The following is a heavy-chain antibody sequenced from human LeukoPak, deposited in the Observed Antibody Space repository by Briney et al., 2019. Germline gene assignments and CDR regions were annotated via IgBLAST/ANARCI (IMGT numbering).Heavy chain of an antibody. J-gene: IGHJ4*02. D-gene: IGHD3-3*01. CDR3: AKGAQYDFWTGYTPEYFDV. CDR2: ISASGSST. CDR1: GFTFTSYA. V-gene: IGHV3-23*01. Sequence: GGSLRLSCAASGFTFTSYAMNWVRQAPGKGLEWVSFISASGSSTHNADSVKGRFTISRDNSNNTLYLQINSLRAEDTAAYYCAKGAQYDFWTGYTPEYFDVWGKGTLVTVSS.